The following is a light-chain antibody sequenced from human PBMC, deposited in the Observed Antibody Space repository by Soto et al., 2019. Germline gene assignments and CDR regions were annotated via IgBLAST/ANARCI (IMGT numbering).Light chain of an antibody. J-gene: IGLJ3*02. V-gene: IGLV2-23*01. Sequence: QSALTQPASVSGSPGQSITISCTGSSSDVGSYTFVSWYQHHPDKDPKLMIYEATKRPSGVSHRFSGSKSGNTSSLTISGLQAEDEGEYYCCSYAGSMTWVFGGGTKLTVL. CDR1: SSDVGSYTF. CDR3: CSYAGSMTWV. CDR2: EAT.